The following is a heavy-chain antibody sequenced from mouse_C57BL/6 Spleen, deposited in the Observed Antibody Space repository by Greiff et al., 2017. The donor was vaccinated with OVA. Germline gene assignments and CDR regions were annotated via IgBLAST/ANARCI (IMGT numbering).Heavy chain of an antibody. CDR1: GYAFSSYW. Sequence: VQLQESGAELVKPGASVKISCKASGYAFSSYWMNWVKQRPGKGLEWIGQIYPGDGDTNYNGKFKGKATLTADKSSSTAYMQLSSLTSEDSAVYFCARRGNLDGGFDYWGQGTTLTVSS. CDR3: ARRGNLDGGFDY. CDR2: IYPGDGDT. J-gene: IGHJ2*01. V-gene: IGHV1-80*01.